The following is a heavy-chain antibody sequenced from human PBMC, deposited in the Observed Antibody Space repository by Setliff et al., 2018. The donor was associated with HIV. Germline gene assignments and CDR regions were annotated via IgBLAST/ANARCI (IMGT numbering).Heavy chain of an antibody. D-gene: IGHD3-3*01. CDR2: ISPYNGDA. J-gene: IGHJ4*02. CDR3: ARMQAYYNFWRSTYYFDY. Sequence: ASVKVSCKASGYPFTSYGICWVRQASGHGPEWMGYISPYNGDAYYAEKFQGRVTMTTDTSTTAVSMELTNLRSDDTAVYFCARMQAYYNFWRSTYYFDYWGQGTPVTVSS. V-gene: IGHV1-18*01. CDR1: GYPFTSYG.